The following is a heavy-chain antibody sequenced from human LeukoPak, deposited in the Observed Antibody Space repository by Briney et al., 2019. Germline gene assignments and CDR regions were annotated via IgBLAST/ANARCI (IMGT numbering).Heavy chain of an antibody. D-gene: IGHD3-16*01. V-gene: IGHV3-7*01. J-gene: IGHJ4*02. CDR1: GFTFSSYW. CDR3: ARDRNLTY. CDR2: IKQDGGDK. Sequence: GGPLRLSCAASGFTFSSYWMSWVRQAPGKGLEWVANIKQDGGDKNYVDSVKGRFTISRDNAKNSLYLQMNSLGVEDTAVYYCARDRNLTYWGQGTLVTVSS.